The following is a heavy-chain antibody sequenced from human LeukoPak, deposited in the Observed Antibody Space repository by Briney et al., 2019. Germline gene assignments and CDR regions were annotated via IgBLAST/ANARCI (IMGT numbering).Heavy chain of an antibody. CDR1: GFTFSSYS. Sequence: PGGSLRLSCAASGFTFSSYSMNWVRQAPGKGLEWVSSISSSSSYIYYADSVKGRFTISRDNAKNSLYLQMNSLRAEDTAVYYCARESVVVAATPDYWGQGTLVTVSS. J-gene: IGHJ4*02. V-gene: IGHV3-21*01. CDR2: ISSSSSYI. D-gene: IGHD2-15*01. CDR3: ARESVVVAATPDY.